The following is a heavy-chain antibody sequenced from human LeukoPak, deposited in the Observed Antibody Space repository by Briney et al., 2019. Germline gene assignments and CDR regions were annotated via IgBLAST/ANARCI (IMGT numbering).Heavy chain of an antibody. CDR2: ISGSGGST. D-gene: IGHD3-10*01. CDR1: GFTFSTYA. J-gene: IGHJ4*02. Sequence: GGSLRLSCAASGFTFSTYAMSWVRQAPGKGLEWVSAISGSGGSTYYADSVKGRFTISRDNSKNTLYLQMNSLRAEDTAVYYCAKDGWFGELSSFDYWGQGTLVTVSS. V-gene: IGHV3-23*01. CDR3: AKDGWFGELSSFDY.